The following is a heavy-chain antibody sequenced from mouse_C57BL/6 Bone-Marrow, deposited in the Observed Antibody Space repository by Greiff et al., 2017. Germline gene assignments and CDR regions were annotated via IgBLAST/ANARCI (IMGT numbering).Heavy chain of an antibody. Sequence: EVQLQESGPGLAKPSQTLSLSCSVTGYSITSDYWNWIRQFPGNKLEYIGYISYSVSTYYNPSLKSRISITRDTSKNQYYLQLNSVTTEDTATYYCARSGYYGRGDYWGQGTSVTVSS. CDR1: GYSITSDY. D-gene: IGHD1-1*01. CDR2: ISYSVST. V-gene: IGHV3-8*01. CDR3: ARSGYYGRGDY. J-gene: IGHJ4*01.